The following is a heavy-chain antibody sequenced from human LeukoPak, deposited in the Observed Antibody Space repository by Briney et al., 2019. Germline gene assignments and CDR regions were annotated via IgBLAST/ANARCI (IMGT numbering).Heavy chain of an antibody. Sequence: GGSLRLSCAASGFTFDDYGMTWVRQAPGKGLEWVSDINWNGGSTGYVDSVDGRFTISRDNAKNSLYLEMTSLRVEDAALYYCAREASITLVRGVTKYFDYWGQGTLVTVSS. CDR1: GFTFDDYG. J-gene: IGHJ4*02. D-gene: IGHD3-10*01. CDR3: AREASITLVRGVTKYFDY. CDR2: INWNGGST. V-gene: IGHV3-20*04.